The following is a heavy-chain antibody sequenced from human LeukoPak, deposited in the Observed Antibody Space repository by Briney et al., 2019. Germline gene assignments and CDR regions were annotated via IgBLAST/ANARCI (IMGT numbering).Heavy chain of an antibody. D-gene: IGHD3-10*01. CDR2: IYYSGST. V-gene: IGHV4-59*01. CDR3: ARDVRFGELGDNWFDP. CDR1: GDSFSSYY. J-gene: IGHJ5*02. Sequence: PSEPLSLTCTVSGDSFSSYYWSWIRQPPGKGLEWLGYIYYSGSTNYNPSLKSRVTISVDTSKNQFSLKLSSVTAADTAVYYCARDVRFGELGDNWFDPWGQGTLVTVSS.